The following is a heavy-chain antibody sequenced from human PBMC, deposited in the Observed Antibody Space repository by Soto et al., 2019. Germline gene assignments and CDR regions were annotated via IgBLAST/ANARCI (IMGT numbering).Heavy chain of an antibody. CDR1: GFTFSSYA. D-gene: IGHD3-3*01. Sequence: GGSLRLSCAASGFTFSSYAMHWVRQAPGKGLEWVAVISYDGSNKYYADSVKGRFTISRDNSKNTLYLQMNSLRAEDTAVYYCARSPYDFWSGYSPADVWGQGTTVTVSS. CDR2: ISYDGSNK. CDR3: ARSPYDFWSGYSPADV. V-gene: IGHV3-30-3*01. J-gene: IGHJ6*02.